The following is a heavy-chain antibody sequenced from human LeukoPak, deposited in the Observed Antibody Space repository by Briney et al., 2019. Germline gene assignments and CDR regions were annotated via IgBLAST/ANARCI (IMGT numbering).Heavy chain of an antibody. V-gene: IGHV4-38-2*02. D-gene: IGHD3-16*01. CDR3: ARDGGYDYYYYMDV. CDR1: GYSINSGYY. Sequence: PSGTLSLTCTVSGYSINSGYYWGWIRQPPGKGLEWIGSIYHSGSTYYNPSLKSRVTISVDTSKNQFSLKLSSVTAADTAVYYCARDGGYDYYYYMDVWGKGTTVTVSS. J-gene: IGHJ6*03. CDR2: IYHSGST.